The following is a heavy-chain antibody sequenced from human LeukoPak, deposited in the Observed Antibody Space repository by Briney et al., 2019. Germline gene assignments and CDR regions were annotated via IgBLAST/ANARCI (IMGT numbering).Heavy chain of an antibody. CDR1: GGTFSSYA. Sequence: SVKVSCKASGGTFSSYAISWVRQAPGQGLEWMGGIIPIFGTANYAQKFQGRVTITTDESTSTAYMELSSLRSEDTAVYYCARGRGRVLWFGELLEDDYWGQGTLVTVSS. J-gene: IGHJ4*02. V-gene: IGHV1-69*05. D-gene: IGHD3-10*01. CDR3: ARGRGRVLWFGELLEDDY. CDR2: IIPIFGTA.